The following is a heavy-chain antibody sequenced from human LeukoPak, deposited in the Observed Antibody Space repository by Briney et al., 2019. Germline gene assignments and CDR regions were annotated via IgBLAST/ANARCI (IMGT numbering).Heavy chain of an antibody. CDR3: GLVASGNWWFDP. D-gene: IGHD2-8*02. V-gene: IGHV1-2*02. CDR1: GYTFPVYH. J-gene: IGHJ5*02. CDR2: INPNSGVT. Sequence: ASVKVSCKTSGYTFPVYHIHWVRQAPGQGLEWMGWINPNSGVTNYAQNLQGRVTLTGDTSITTSYMELTGLTSVDTAVYYCGLVASGNWWFDPWGQGTLVTVSP.